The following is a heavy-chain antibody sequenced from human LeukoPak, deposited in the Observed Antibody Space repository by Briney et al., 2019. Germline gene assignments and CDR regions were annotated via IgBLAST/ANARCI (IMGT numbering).Heavy chain of an antibody. V-gene: IGHV3-23*01. CDR2: ISGSGGST. D-gene: IGHD6-19*01. J-gene: IGHJ4*02. CDR3: AKGKLSGWYRPLNFDY. Sequence: GGSLRLSCAASGFTFRSYAMSWVRQAPGKGLEWVSAISGSGGSTYYADSVKGRFTISRDNSKNTLYLQMNSLRAEDTAVYYCAKGKLSGWYRPLNFDYWGQGTLVTVSS. CDR1: GFTFRSYA.